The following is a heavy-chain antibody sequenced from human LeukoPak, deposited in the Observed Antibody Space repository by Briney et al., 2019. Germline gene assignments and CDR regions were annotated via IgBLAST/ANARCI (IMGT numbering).Heavy chain of an antibody. V-gene: IGHV4-34*01. D-gene: IGHD5-12*01. J-gene: IGHJ5*01. CDR3: ARGMAVGYDYNWFDS. CDR2: INHSGST. CDR1: GGSFSGYY. Sequence: PSETLSLTCAVYGGSFSGYYWSWIRQPPGKGLEWIGEINHSGSTNYNPSLKSRVTISVDTSKNQFYLKLSSVTAADTAVYYCARGMAVGYDYNWFDSWGPGTLVTVSS.